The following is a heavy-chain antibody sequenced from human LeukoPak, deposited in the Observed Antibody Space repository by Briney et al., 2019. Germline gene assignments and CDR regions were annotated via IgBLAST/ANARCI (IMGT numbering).Heavy chain of an antibody. CDR3: ARVHYDSSGYYYVDYFDY. CDR1: GGTFSSYA. J-gene: IGHJ4*02. V-gene: IGHV1-69*04. Sequence: SVKVSCKASGGTFSSYAISWVRQAPGQGLEWMGRIIPVLGIANYAQKFQGRVTITADKSTSTAYMELSSLRSEDTAVYYCARVHYDSSGYYYVDYFDYWGQGTLVTVSS. D-gene: IGHD3-22*01. CDR2: IIPVLGIA.